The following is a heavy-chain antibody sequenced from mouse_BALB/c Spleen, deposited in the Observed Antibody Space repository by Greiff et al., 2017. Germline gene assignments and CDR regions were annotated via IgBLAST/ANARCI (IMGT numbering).Heavy chain of an antibody. CDR3: ARSDDYDVWFAY. J-gene: IGHJ3*01. CDR2: INPGSGGT. D-gene: IGHD2-4*01. CDR1: GYAFTNYL. Sequence: ESGAELVRPGTSVKVSCKASGYAFTNYLIEWVKQRPGQGLEWIGVINPGSGGTNYNEKFKGKATLTADKSSSTAYMQLSSLTSDDSAVYFCARSDDYDVWFAYWGQGTLVTVSA. V-gene: IGHV1-54*01.